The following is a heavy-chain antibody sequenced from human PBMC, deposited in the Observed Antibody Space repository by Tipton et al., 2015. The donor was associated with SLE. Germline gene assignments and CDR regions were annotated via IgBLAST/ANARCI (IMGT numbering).Heavy chain of an antibody. D-gene: IGHD5-12*01. Sequence: LRLSCTDSGDSISSSSYYWGWIRQPPGKGLEWIGSMYYRGNTYYNPSLRSRVTMSIDTSKNQFSLKLSSVTAADTAIYYCAATYRGCGAGRSTVPGAIDTWGQGTMVTVSA. CDR3: AATYRGCGAGRSTVPGAIDT. V-gene: IGHV4-39*07. CDR1: GDSISSSSYY. CDR2: MYYRGNT. J-gene: IGHJ3*02.